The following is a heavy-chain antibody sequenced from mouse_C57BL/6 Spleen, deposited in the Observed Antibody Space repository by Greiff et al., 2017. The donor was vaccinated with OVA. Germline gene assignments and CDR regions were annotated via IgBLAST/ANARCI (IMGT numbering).Heavy chain of an antibody. CDR3: ARKETGFDY. CDR1: GYTFTSYG. Sequence: QVQLQQSGAELARTGASVKLSCKASGYTFTSYGISWVKQRTGQGLEWIGEIYPRSGNTYYNEKFKGKATLTADKSSSTAYMELRSLTSEDSAVYFCARKETGFDYWGQGTTLTVSS. D-gene: IGHD4-1*01. V-gene: IGHV1-81*01. J-gene: IGHJ2*01. CDR2: IYPRSGNT.